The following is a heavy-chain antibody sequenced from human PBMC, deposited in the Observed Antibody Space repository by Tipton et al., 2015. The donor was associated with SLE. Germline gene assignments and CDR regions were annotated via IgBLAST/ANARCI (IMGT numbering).Heavy chain of an antibody. CDR3: ARDAPERGSYFEFDGFDI. J-gene: IGHJ3*02. Sequence: SLRLSCEASGFTFSIYTMHWVRQAPGKGLEWAALISFDGKNKYYGDSVKGRFTISRDNSKNTLYLQINSLRPDDTAVYYCARDAPERGSYFEFDGFDIWGQGTKVTVSS. CDR2: ISFDGKNK. CDR1: GFTFSIYT. D-gene: IGHD3-10*01. V-gene: IGHV3-30*03.